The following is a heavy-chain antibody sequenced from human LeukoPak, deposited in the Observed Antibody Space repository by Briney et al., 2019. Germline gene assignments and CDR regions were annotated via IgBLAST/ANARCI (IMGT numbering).Heavy chain of an antibody. J-gene: IGHJ4*02. Sequence: PGGSLRLSCAASGFTFSSYGMHWVRQAPGKGLEWVAVISYDGSNKYYADSVKGRFTISRDNSKNTLYLQMNSLRAEDTAVYYCAKGGYSSSWRYYFDYGAQEPLFPVS. V-gene: IGHV3-30*18. CDR1: GFTFSSYG. CDR2: ISYDGSNK. D-gene: IGHD6-13*01. CDR3: AKGGYSSSWRYYFDY.